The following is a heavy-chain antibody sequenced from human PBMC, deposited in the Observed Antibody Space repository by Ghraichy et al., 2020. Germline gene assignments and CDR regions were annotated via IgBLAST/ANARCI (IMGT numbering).Heavy chain of an antibody. V-gene: IGHV4-59*01. Sequence: ETLSLTCTVSGGSISSYYWSWIRQPPGKGLEWIGYIYYSGSTNYNPSLKSRVTISVDTSKNQFSLKLSSVTAADTAVYYCARDRDSNFDYWGQRTLVTVSS. J-gene: IGHJ4*02. CDR2: IYYSGST. CDR1: GGSISSYY. D-gene: IGHD4-11*01. CDR3: ARDRDSNFDY.